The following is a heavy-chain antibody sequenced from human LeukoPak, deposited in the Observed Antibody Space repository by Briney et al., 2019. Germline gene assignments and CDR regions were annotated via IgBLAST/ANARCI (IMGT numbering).Heavy chain of an antibody. Sequence: GRSLRLSCAVSGSTFSSYVMHWVRQPPGRGLEWVAVISYDGPNKYYADSVKGRFTISRDNSKNTLYLQMNSLRTDDTAVYYCAKDFAKYCSGGCDFQYWGQGTLVTVSS. J-gene: IGHJ1*01. V-gene: IGHV3-30*18. CDR2: ISYDGPNK. D-gene: IGHD2-15*01. CDR1: GSTFSSYV. CDR3: AKDFAKYCSGGCDFQY.